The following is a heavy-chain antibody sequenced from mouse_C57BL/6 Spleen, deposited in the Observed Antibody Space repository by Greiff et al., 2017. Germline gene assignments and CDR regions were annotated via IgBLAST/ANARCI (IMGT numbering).Heavy chain of an antibody. CDR1: GYTFTSYW. Sequence: QVQLQQSGAELVKPGASVKLSCKASGYTFTSYWMQWVKQRPGQGLEWIGEIDPSDSYTNYNQKFKGKATLTVDTSSSTAYMQLSSLTSEDSAVYYCARGAYWYYFDYWGQGTTLTVSS. J-gene: IGHJ2*01. V-gene: IGHV1-50*01. CDR2: IDPSDSYT. D-gene: IGHD2-10*01. CDR3: ARGAYWYYFDY.